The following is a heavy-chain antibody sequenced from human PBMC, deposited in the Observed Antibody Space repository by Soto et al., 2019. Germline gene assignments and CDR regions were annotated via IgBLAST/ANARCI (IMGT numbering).Heavy chain of an antibody. CDR2: INHSGST. J-gene: IGHJ4*02. CDR1: GGSFSGYY. CDR3: ARDKITGLFDY. D-gene: IGHD2-8*02. Sequence: SETLSLTCAVYGGSFSGYYWSWIRQPPGKGLEWIGEINHSGSTNYSPSLKSRVTISVDTSKNQFSLKLTSVTAADTAVYYCARDKITGLFDYWGQGTLVTVSS. V-gene: IGHV4-34*01.